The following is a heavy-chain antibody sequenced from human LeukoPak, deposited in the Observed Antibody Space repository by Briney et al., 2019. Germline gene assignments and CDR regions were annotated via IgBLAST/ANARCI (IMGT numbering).Heavy chain of an antibody. CDR2: ISGSDGST. V-gene: IGHV3-23*01. D-gene: IGHD3-16*02. Sequence: GGSLRLSCAASGFTFSSYAMSWVRQAPGKGLEWLSAISGSDGSTYYADSVKGRFTISRDNSKNTLYLQMNSLRAEDTAVYYCAKVQRDYVWGSYPVKYYFDYWGQGTLVTVSS. CDR1: GFTFSSYA. CDR3: AKVQRDYVWGSYPVKYYFDY. J-gene: IGHJ4*02.